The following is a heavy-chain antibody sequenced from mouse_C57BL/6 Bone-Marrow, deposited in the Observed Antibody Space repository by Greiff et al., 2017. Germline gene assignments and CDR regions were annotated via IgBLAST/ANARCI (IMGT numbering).Heavy chain of an antibody. CDR2: INPGSGGT. J-gene: IGHJ2*01. V-gene: IGHV1-54*01. CDR1: GYAFTNYL. Sequence: VQRVESGAELVRPGTSVKVSCKASGYAFTNYLIEWVKQRPGQGLEWIGVINPGSGGTNYNEKFKGKATLTADKSSSTAYMQLSSLTSEDSAVYFGAPLDSSGSYYFDYWGQGTTRTVSA. CDR3: APLDSSGSYYFDY. D-gene: IGHD3-2*02.